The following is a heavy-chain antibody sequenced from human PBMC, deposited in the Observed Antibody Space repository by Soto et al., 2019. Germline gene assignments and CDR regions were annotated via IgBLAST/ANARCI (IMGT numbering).Heavy chain of an antibody. D-gene: IGHD1-1*01. V-gene: IGHV6-1*01. CDR1: GDSVSSDITS. CDR2: TYYRSKWFH. J-gene: IGHJ3*01. CDR3: TRGNAVDV. Sequence: QGQLQQSGPGLVKPSQTLSLTCAISGDSVSSDITSWNWIRQSPSRGLEWLGRTYYRSKWFHDYAASVKSRITIKPDTSKNQFFLELNSMTPEDTAVYYCTRGNAVDVWGQRTVVTVSS.